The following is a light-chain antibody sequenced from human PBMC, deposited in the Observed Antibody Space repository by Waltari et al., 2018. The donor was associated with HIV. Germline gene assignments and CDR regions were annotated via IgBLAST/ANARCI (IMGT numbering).Light chain of an antibody. J-gene: IGLJ2*01. V-gene: IGLV1-51*01. CDR1: RPNIGNNS. CDR2: DNN. Sequence: QSVLTPPPSVSAAPGQKVTISCPGTRPNIGNNSAPWYQQLPGTAPKLLIYDNNKRPSGIPDRFSGSKSGTSATLGITGLQTGDEADYYCGTWDSSLSAGGVFGGGTKLTVL. CDR3: GTWDSSLSAGGV.